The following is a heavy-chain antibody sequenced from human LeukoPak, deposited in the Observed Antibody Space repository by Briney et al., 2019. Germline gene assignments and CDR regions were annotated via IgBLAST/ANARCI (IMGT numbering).Heavy chain of an antibody. D-gene: IGHD3-3*01. J-gene: IGHJ5*02. CDR3: ARGNPVTIFGVVIIPSWFDP. Sequence: PSETLSLTCAVYGGSFSGYYWSWIRQPPGKGLEWIGEINHSGSTNYNPSLKSRVTISVDTSKNQFSLRLSSVTAADTAVYYCARGNPVTIFGVVIIPSWFDPWGREPWSPSPQ. CDR2: INHSGST. V-gene: IGHV4-34*01. CDR1: GGSFSGYY.